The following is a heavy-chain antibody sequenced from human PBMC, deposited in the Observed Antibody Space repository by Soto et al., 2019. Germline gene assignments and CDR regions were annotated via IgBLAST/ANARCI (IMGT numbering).Heavy chain of an antibody. J-gene: IGHJ5*02. Sequence: SVKVSCKASGFTFTSSAVQWVRQARGQRLEWIGWIVVGSGNTNYAQKFQERVTITRDMSTSTAYMELSSLRSEDTAVYYCAADPHGDYDNWFDPWGQGTLVTVSS. D-gene: IGHD4-17*01. CDR3: AADPHGDYDNWFDP. CDR1: GFTFTSSA. V-gene: IGHV1-58*01. CDR2: IVVGSGNT.